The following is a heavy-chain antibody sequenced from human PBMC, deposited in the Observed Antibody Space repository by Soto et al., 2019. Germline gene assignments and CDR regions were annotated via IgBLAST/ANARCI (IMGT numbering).Heavy chain of an antibody. CDR3: ARVSLGGGGYYYGMDV. D-gene: IGHD3-16*01. CDR2: IYHTGST. Sequence: QLQLQESGSGLVKPSQTLSLTCTVSGDSMSSGGYSWSWIRQPPGKGLEWIGYIYHTGSTYYNPFLKRRVTISLDRYQNQFSLELSSVTGADTAVYYCARVSLGGGGYYYGMDVWGQGTTVTVSS. CDR1: GDSMSSGGYS. J-gene: IGHJ6*02. V-gene: IGHV4-30-2*01.